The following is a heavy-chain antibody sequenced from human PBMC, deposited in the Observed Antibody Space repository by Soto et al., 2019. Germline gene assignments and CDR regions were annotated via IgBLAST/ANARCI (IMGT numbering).Heavy chain of an antibody. CDR3: ARVIWSGHLTSDL. Sequence: EVQVVESGGGLVQPGGSRRLSVAASGFTFIVNSMTWFRQAPGKGLEWISYISSSSSTIYADSVKGRFTISRDNAKNSLYLQMNSLRDEDTAVYYCARVIWSGHLTSDLWGQGTLVTVSS. V-gene: IGHV3-48*02. D-gene: IGHD3-3*01. J-gene: IGHJ5*02. CDR2: ISSSSSTI. CDR1: GFTFIVNS.